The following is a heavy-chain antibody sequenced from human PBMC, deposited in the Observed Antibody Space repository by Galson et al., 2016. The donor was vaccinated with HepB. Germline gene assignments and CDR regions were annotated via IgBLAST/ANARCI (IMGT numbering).Heavy chain of an antibody. CDR1: SGFISTYY. CDR2: IYHSGTT. CDR3: ARASRGAAAGTITY. Sequence: SETLSLTCTVSSGFISTYYWSWIRQPPGKGLEWLGYIYHSGTTNYNPSLKSRVTISMDTPKNQFSLKLTSVTAADTAVYYCARASRGAAAGTITYWGQGTLVTVSS. D-gene: IGHD6-13*01. V-gene: IGHV4-59*01. J-gene: IGHJ4*02.